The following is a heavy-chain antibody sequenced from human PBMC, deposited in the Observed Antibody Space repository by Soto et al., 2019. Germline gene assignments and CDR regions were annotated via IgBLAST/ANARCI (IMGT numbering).Heavy chain of an antibody. CDR3: ARAGGGSGHYYYYYYMDV. CDR1: GFTFSSYS. D-gene: IGHD3-10*01. CDR2: ISSSSSTI. Sequence: GGSLRLSCAASGFTFSSYSMNWVRQAPGKGLEWVSYISSSSSTIYYADSVKGRFTISRDNAKNSLYLQMNSLGAEDTAVYYCARAGGGSGHYYYYYYMDVWGKGTTVTVSS. V-gene: IGHV3-48*01. J-gene: IGHJ6*03.